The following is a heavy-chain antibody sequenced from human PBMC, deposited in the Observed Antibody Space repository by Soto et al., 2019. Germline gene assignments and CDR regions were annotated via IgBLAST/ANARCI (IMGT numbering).Heavy chain of an antibody. Sequence: PSETLSLTCAVSGGSISSSNWWGWVRQPPGKGLEWIVGSYHSGSTNYNPSLKSRVTISVDKSKNKFSLRLTSVTAADTAVYYCARSVDPWGQGTLVTVSS. CDR1: GGSISSSNW. J-gene: IGHJ5*02. CDR2: SYHSGST. CDR3: ARSVDP. V-gene: IGHV4-4*02.